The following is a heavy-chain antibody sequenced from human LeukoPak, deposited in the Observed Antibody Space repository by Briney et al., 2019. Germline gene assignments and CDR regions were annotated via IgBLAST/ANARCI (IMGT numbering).Heavy chain of an antibody. Sequence: GGSLRLSCAASGFTFSSYSMNWVRQAPGKGLEWVSYISSSSSTIYYADSVKGRFTISGDNAKNSLYLQMNSLRAEDTAVYYCARAKVVGVSDYWGQGTLVTVSS. CDR3: ARAKVVGVSDY. D-gene: IGHD1-26*01. J-gene: IGHJ4*02. CDR1: GFTFSSYS. CDR2: ISSSSSTI. V-gene: IGHV3-48*01.